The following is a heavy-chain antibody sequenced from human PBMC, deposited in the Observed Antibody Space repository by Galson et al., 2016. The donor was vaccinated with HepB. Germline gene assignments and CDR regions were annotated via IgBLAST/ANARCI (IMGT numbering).Heavy chain of an antibody. CDR2: IKEDESKI. J-gene: IGHJ4*02. D-gene: IGHD5-12*01. V-gene: IGHV3-7*03. Sequence: SLRLSCAVSGFSISNDWMSWVRQAPGKGLEWVANIKEDESKIYCGDSVKGRFTISRDEAKNSVYLQMNSLRVEDTAVYYCVEGRGFLHGHWGQGTLVTVSS. CDR3: VEGRGFLHGH. CDR1: GFSISNDW.